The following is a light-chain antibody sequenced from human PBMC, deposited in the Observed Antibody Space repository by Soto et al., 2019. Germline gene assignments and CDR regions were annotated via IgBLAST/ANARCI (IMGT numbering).Light chain of an antibody. V-gene: IGKV3-15*01. CDR2: GAS. CDR1: HSVNSH. J-gene: IGKJ5*01. Sequence: ITQFSASSCPSPGAGVNVSWRTSHSVNSHVAWYQQKPGQAPRLLLYGASTRATGMPVRFSGSGFGTEFTLTISSLQSEDFAVYYCQQYKNWPRTVGHGTRLDI. CDR3: QQYKNWPRT.